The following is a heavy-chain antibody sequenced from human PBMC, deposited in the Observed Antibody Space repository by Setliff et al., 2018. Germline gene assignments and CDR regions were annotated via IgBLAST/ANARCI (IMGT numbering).Heavy chain of an antibody. CDR1: RGTFGSYG. V-gene: IGHV1-69*05. Sequence: SVKVSCKSSRGTFGSYGITWVRQAPGQGLEWMGGIIPIFGTTDYARKFQGRVTITTDESTSTAYMEMSSLRSEDTAVYYCARERGDIVSTTSYYYYMDVWGKGTTVTVSS. J-gene: IGHJ6*03. CDR3: ARERGDIVSTTSYYYYMDV. CDR2: IIPIFGTT. D-gene: IGHD5-12*01.